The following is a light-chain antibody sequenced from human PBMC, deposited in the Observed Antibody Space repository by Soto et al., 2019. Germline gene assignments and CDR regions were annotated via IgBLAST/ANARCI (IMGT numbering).Light chain of an antibody. CDR2: STN. CDR1: TGTVTSGYY. CDR3: LLYYGGQMGV. V-gene: IGLV7-43*01. J-gene: IGLJ2*01. Sequence: QAVVTQEPSLTVSPGGTVTLTCDYSTGTVTSGYYPNWFQQKPGQAPRALIYSTNNKYSWTPVRFSGSLLGGKAALILSGVQPEDEAEYYCLLYYGGQMGVFGGGTKLTVL.